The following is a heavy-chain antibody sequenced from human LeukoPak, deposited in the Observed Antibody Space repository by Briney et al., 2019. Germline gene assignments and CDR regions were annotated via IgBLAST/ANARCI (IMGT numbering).Heavy chain of an antibody. CDR2: ISGDGGST. CDR1: GFTFSSYA. CDR3: ARDRYDYVWGSYDEYYFDY. Sequence: GGSLGLSCAASGFTFSSYAMNWVRQAPGKGLEWVSTISGDGGSTYYADSVKGRFTISRDNSKNTLYLQMNSLRAEDTAVYYCARDRYDYVWGSYDEYYFDYWGQGTLVTVSS. D-gene: IGHD3-16*01. J-gene: IGHJ4*02. V-gene: IGHV3-23*01.